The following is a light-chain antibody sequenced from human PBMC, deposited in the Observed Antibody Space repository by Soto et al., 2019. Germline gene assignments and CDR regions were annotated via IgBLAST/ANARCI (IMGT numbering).Light chain of an antibody. CDR2: DSS. Sequence: ELVVTQSPATLSVSPGERVPLSCRTSQDVSSKLAWYQQKAGQAPSLLIYDSSTRATGTPARFSGSGSWTEFTLAVSSLQSEDYAVYFCQQYIRWPLTFGVRTKVDI. J-gene: IGKJ4*01. V-gene: IGKV3D-15*01. CDR1: QDVSSK. CDR3: QQYIRWPLT.